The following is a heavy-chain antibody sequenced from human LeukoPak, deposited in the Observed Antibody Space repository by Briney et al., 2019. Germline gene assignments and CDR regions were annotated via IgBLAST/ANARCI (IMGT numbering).Heavy chain of an antibody. CDR1: GGSISSSNW. J-gene: IGHJ4*02. Sequence: SGTLSLTCAVSGGSISSSNWWSWVRQPPGKGVEGIGEIYYTGRTNYNPSLKSRVTISVDKFKNQFSLKLSSVTAADTAVYYCARDAPNAYGDYLFDSWGQGTLVTVSS. V-gene: IGHV4-4*02. CDR2: IYYTGRT. CDR3: ARDAPNAYGDYLFDS. D-gene: IGHD4-17*01.